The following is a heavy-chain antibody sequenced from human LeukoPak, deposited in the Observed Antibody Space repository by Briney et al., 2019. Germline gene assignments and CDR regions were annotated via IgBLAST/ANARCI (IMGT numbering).Heavy chain of an antibody. J-gene: IGHJ4*02. CDR2: INSDGRST. D-gene: IGHD6-13*01. CDR3: ARASAAGIMLDS. CDR1: GFTFSSYW. V-gene: IGHV3-74*01. Sequence: GGSLRLSCAASGFTFSSYWMHWVRQAPGKGLVWVSRINSDGRSTNYVDSVKGRFTISRDNAKNTLYLQMNSLRAEDTAVYYCARASAAGIMLDSWGQGTLVTVSS.